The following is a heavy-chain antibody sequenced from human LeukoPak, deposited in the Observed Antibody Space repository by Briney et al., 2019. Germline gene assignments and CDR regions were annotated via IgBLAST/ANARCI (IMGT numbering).Heavy chain of an antibody. V-gene: IGHV3-21*01. Sequence: PGGSLRLSCAASGFTFSSYAMNWVRQAPGKGLEWVSSISSSSSYIYYADSVKGRFTISRDNAKNSLYLQMNSLRAEDTAVYYCARDSVPAAIGDAFDIWGQGTMVTVSS. CDR2: ISSSSSYI. CDR1: GFTFSSYA. D-gene: IGHD2-2*01. CDR3: ARDSVPAAIGDAFDI. J-gene: IGHJ3*02.